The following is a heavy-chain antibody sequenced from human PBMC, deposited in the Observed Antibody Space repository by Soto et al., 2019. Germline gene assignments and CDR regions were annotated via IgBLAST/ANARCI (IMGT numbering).Heavy chain of an antibody. J-gene: IGHJ4*02. CDR1: GFTFDDYA. CDR3: AKGSDYGDSHPFDY. Sequence: EVPLVESGGGLVQPGRSLRLSCAASGFTFDDYAMHWVRQAPGKGLEWVSGISWNSGSIGYADSVKGRFTISRDNAKNSLYLQMNSLRAEDTALYYCAKGSDYGDSHPFDYWGQGTLVTVSS. D-gene: IGHD4-17*01. V-gene: IGHV3-9*01. CDR2: ISWNSGSI.